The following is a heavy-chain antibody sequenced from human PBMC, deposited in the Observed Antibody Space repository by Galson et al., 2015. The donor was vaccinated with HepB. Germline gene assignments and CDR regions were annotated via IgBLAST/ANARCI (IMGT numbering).Heavy chain of an antibody. V-gene: IGHV3-74*01. Sequence: PRLSCAASGFTFSSYWMHWVRQAPGKGLVWVSRINSDGSSTSYADSVKGRFTISRDNAKNTLYLQMNSLRAEDTAVYYCARVDSVVVAATDAFDIWGQGTMVTVSS. CDR2: INSDGSST. D-gene: IGHD2-15*01. CDR3: ARVDSVVVAATDAFDI. J-gene: IGHJ3*02. CDR1: GFTFSSYW.